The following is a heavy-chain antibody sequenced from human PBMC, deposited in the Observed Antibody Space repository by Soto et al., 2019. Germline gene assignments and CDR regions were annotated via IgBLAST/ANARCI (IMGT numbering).Heavy chain of an antibody. Sequence: QLQLQESGPGLVKPSETLSLTCTVSGGSISSSSYYWGWIRQPPGKGLEWIGSIYYSGSTYYNPSLKSRVTISVDTSKNQFSLKLSSVTAADTAVYYCARSVLRYFDWSPDSFDYWGQGTLVTVSS. V-gene: IGHV4-39*01. CDR1: GGSISSSSYY. D-gene: IGHD3-9*01. CDR3: ARSVLRYFDWSPDSFDY. J-gene: IGHJ4*02. CDR2: IYYSGST.